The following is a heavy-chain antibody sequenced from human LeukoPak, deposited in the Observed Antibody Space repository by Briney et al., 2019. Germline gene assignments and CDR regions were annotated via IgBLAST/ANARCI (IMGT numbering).Heavy chain of an antibody. CDR3: ARAYSNWFDP. CDR1: GYSISSGYY. V-gene: IGHV4-38-2*01. J-gene: IGHJ5*02. CDR2: IYHSGST. Sequence: SETLSLTCAVSGYSISSGYYWGWIRQPPGKGLEWLGSIYHSGSTYNNPFLKSRVTMSVDTSKNQFSLKLTSVTAADTAVYYCARAYSNWFDPWGQGTLVTVSS. D-gene: IGHD4-11*01.